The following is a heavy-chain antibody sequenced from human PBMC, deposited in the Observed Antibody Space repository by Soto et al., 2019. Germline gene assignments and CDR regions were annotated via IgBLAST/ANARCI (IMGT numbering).Heavy chain of an antibody. CDR3: AKGPLVSGYDLDY. CDR1: GFTFRNYA. CDR2: IRGSGGST. D-gene: IGHD5-12*01. Sequence: EVQLLDSGGGLVQPGGSLSLACDASGFTFRNYAMNWVRQATGKGLDWVSAIRGSGGSTYYADSVKGRFTISRDNSKNTRYRQLSSLRAEDTAVYYCAKGPLVSGYDLDYWGQGNLVTVSS. J-gene: IGHJ4*02. V-gene: IGHV3-23*01.